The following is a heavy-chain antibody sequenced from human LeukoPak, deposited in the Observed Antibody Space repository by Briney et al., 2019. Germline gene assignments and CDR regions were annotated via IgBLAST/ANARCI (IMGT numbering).Heavy chain of an antibody. CDR2: IYPSDGST. D-gene: IGHD2-21*02. V-gene: IGHV1-46*01. Sequence: GASVKGSCTASGYTFSSYFMHWVRQAPGQGLEWMGIIYPSDGSTSYARELQGRVTMTRDTSTGTVYMELSGLRSEDTAVYYCARVDVTFGLIGDYWGQGTLVTVSS. CDR3: ARVDVTFGLIGDY. J-gene: IGHJ4*02. CDR1: GYTFSSYF.